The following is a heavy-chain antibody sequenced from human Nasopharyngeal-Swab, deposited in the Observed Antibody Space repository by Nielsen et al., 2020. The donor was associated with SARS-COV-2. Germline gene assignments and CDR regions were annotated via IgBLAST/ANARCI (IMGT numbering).Heavy chain of an antibody. J-gene: IGHJ6*02. V-gene: IGHV3-23*01. D-gene: IGHD2/OR15-2a*01. CDR2: LSGSGGST. Sequence: WIRQPPGKGLEWVSSLSGSGGSTYYADSVKGRFTISRDNSKNTLYLQMNSLRAEDTAVYYCAKAALNRDYYYGMDVWGQGTTVTVSS. CDR3: AKAALNRDYYYGMDV.